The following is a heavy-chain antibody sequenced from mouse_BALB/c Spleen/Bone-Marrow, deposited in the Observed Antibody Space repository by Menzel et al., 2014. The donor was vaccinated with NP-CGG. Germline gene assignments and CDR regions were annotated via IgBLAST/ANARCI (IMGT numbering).Heavy chain of an antibody. CDR2: IWAGGST. CDR3: AREGSTMITTPFAY. Sequence: QVQLQQSGPGLVAPSQSLSITCTVSGFSLTSYGVHWVRQPPGKGLEWLGVIWAGGSTNYNSALMSRLSISKDNSKSQVSLKMNSLQTDDTAMYYCAREGSTMITTPFAYWGKGTLVTVSA. V-gene: IGHV2-9*02. CDR1: GFSLTSYG. J-gene: IGHJ3*01. D-gene: IGHD2-4*01.